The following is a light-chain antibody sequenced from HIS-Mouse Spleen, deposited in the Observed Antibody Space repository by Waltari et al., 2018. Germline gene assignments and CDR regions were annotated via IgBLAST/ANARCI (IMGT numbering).Light chain of an antibody. CDR3: QQRSNRLT. CDR2: DAS. J-gene: IGKJ4*01. Sequence: EIVLTQSPATLSLSPGERATLSCRASQSVSSYLAWYQQKPGQAPRLLIYDASNRATGIPARFSGSGSVTDFTLTISSLEPEDFAVYYCQQRSNRLTFGGGTKVEIK. V-gene: IGKV3-11*01. CDR1: QSVSSY.